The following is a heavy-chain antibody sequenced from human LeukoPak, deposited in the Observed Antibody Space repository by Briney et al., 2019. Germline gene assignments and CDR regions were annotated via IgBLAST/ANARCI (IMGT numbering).Heavy chain of an antibody. Sequence: PSETLSLTCTVSGGSISSSSYYWGWIRQPPGKGLEWIGNIYYSGSTYYNPSLKSRVTISVDTSKNQFSLKLSSVTAADTAVYYCARPRRLRGVIDYWGQGTLVTVSS. D-gene: IGHD3-10*01. V-gene: IGHV4-39*07. J-gene: IGHJ4*02. CDR2: IYYSGST. CDR3: ARPRRLRGVIDY. CDR1: GGSISSSSYY.